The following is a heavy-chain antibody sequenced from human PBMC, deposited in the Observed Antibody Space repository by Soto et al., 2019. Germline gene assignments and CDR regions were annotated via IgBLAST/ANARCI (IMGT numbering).Heavy chain of an antibody. CDR3: ARGGFGELYYYYGMDV. CDR2: IYHSGST. Sequence: SNTLSLTCAVSGGSISSGGYSWSWIRQPPGKGLEWIGYIYHSGSTYYNPSLKSRVTISVDRSKNQFSLKLSSVTAADTAVYYCARGGFGELYYYYGMDVWGQGTTVTVSS. CDR1: GGSISSGGYS. J-gene: IGHJ6*02. V-gene: IGHV4-30-2*01. D-gene: IGHD3-10*01.